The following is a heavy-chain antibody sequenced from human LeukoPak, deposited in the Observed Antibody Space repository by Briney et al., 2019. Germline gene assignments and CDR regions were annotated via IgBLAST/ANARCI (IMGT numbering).Heavy chain of an antibody. V-gene: IGHV4-59*01. CDR3: ARYSGGSYYGFDY. CDR1: GGSINNYY. J-gene: IGHJ4*02. D-gene: IGHD1-26*01. Sequence: EPSETLSLTCTVSGGSINNYYWSWIRQPPGKGLEWIGYIYYSGSTNYNPSLKSRITISIDTSKNQLSLKLSSVTAADTAVYYCARYSGGSYYGFDYWGQGTLVTVSS. CDR2: IYYSGST.